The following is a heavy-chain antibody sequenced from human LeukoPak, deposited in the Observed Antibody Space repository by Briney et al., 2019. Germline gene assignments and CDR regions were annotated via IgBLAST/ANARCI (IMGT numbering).Heavy chain of an antibody. D-gene: IGHD1-26*01. CDR3: ARDLRSGSYRNYGMDV. Sequence: GGSLRLSCAASGFTFSSYPMHWVRQAPGKGLEWVAVISYDGSNKYYADSVKGRFTISRDNAKNSLYLQMNSLRAEDTAVYYCARDLRSGSYRNYGMDVWGQGTTVTVSS. J-gene: IGHJ6*02. CDR1: GFTFSSYP. CDR2: ISYDGSNK. V-gene: IGHV3-30-3*01.